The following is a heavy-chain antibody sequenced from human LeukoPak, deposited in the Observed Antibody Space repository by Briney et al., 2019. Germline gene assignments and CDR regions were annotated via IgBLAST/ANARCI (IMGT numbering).Heavy chain of an antibody. CDR2: MNPNSGNT. CDR3: ARFQTPYSYAFIYYYYYYMDV. Sequence: ASVKVSCKASGYTFTSYDINWVRQATGQGLEWMGWMNPNSGNTGYAQKFQGIVTMTRNTSISTAYMELSSLRSEDTAVYYCARFQTPYSYAFIYYYYYYMDVWGKGTTVTVSS. J-gene: IGHJ6*03. CDR1: GYTFTSYD. V-gene: IGHV1-8*01. D-gene: IGHD5-18*01.